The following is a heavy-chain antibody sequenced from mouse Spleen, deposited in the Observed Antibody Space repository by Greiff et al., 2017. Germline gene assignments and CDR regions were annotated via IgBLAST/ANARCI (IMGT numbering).Heavy chain of an antibody. D-gene: IGHD2-14*01. CDR2: ISYSGST. CDR1: GYSITSGYD. V-gene: IGHV3-1*01. Sequence: EVQGVESGPGMVKPSQSLSLTCTVTGYSITSGYDWHWIRHFPGNKLEWMGYISYSGSTNYNPSLKSRISITHDTSKNHFFLKLNSVTTEDTATYYCAREGYDDGDWYFDVWGAGTTVTVSS. J-gene: IGHJ1*01. CDR3: AREGYDDGDWYFDV.